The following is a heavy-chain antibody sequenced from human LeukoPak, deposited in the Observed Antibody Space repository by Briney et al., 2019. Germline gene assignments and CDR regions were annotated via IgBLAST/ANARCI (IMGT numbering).Heavy chain of an antibody. V-gene: IGHV3-7*01. CDR3: ARGRSSSWAAPIRY. J-gene: IGHJ4*02. CDR2: IKQDGSEK. Sequence: GGSLRLSCAASGFTFSSYWMSWVRQAPGQGRDWVANIKQDGSEKYYVDSVKGRFTISRDNAKNSLYLQMNSLRADDSAGYYCARGRSSSWAAPIRYWGQGTLVTVSS. D-gene: IGHD6-13*01. CDR1: GFTFSSYW.